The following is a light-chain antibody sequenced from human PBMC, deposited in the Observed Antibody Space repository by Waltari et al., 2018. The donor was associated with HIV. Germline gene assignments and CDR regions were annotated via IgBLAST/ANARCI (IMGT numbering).Light chain of an antibody. CDR2: AAS. Sequence: DIQLTHSPSILSASVGDRVTITCRTSQGISSYLAWYQQKPGKAPKLRIYAASTLQSGVPSRYSGSGYGTEFTLTISSLQPEDFATYYCQQLESYTQISFGGGTKVGIK. CDR1: QGISSY. V-gene: IGKV1-9*01. CDR3: QQLESYTQIS. J-gene: IGKJ4*01.